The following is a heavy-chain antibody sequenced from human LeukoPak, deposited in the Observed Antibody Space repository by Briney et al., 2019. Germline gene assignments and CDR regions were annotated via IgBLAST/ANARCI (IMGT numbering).Heavy chain of an antibody. J-gene: IGHJ4*02. Sequence: SETLSLTCAVSGGSISSGGYSWSWIRQPPGKDLEWIGYIYHCGSTYYNPSLKSRVTISVDRSKNQFSLKLSSVTAADTAVYYCARGSWSSSIDSWGQGTLVTVSS. CDR2: IYHCGST. D-gene: IGHD6-6*01. CDR3: ARGSWSSSIDS. CDR1: GGSISSGGYS. V-gene: IGHV4-30-2*01.